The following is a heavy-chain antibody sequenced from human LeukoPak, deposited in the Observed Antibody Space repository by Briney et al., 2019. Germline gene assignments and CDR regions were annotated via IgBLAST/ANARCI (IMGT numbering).Heavy chain of an antibody. V-gene: IGHV1-2*02. CDR2: INPNSGGT. Sequence: ASVKVSCKASGYTFTGDYMHWVRQAPGPGHERMGWINPNSGGTNYEQKFQDRVTMTTDTSISTAYMELSGLRSDDTAVYYCARMISYCGGDCRADDYWGQGTLVTVSS. CDR1: GYTFTGDY. CDR3: ARMISYCGGDCRADDY. J-gene: IGHJ4*02. D-gene: IGHD2-21*02.